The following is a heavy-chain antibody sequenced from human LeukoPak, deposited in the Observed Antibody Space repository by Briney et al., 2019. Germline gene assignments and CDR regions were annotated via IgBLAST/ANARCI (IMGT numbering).Heavy chain of an antibody. V-gene: IGHV4-39*01. Sequence: SETLSLTCTVSGGSISSSSYYWGWIRQPPGKGLEWIGSIYYSGSTYYNPPLKSRVTISVDTSKNQFSLKLSSVTAADTAVYYCAKQEQWPVDYWGQGTLVTVSS. CDR1: GGSISSSSYY. J-gene: IGHJ4*02. CDR2: IYYSGST. D-gene: IGHD6-19*01. CDR3: AKQEQWPVDY.